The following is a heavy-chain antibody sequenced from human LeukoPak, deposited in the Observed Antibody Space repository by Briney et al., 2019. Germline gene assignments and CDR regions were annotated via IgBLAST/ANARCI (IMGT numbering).Heavy chain of an antibody. CDR3: ARDDPGTSRYYYGMDV. D-gene: IGHD6-6*01. CDR1: GYSFTTYP. V-gene: IGHV1-69*13. J-gene: IGHJ6*02. CDR2: IIPIFGTA. Sequence: SVKVSCKTSGYSFTTYPIHWVRQAPGQRLEWMGGIIPIFGTANYAQKFQGRVTITADESTSTAYMELSSLRSEDTAVYYCARDDPGTSRYYYGMDVWGQGTTVTVSS.